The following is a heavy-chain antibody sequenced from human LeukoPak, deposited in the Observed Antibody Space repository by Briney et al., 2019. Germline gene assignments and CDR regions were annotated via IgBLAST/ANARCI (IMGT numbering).Heavy chain of an antibody. CDR1: GFTFSRNS. Sequence: GGSLRLSCAASGFTFSRNSMTWVRQAPGKGLEYVSAISSNGDSPYYANSVKDRFIISRDNSKNTLYLQMGSLRVEDMAVYYCARELRGSYSQWGQGTLVTVSS. J-gene: IGHJ4*02. CDR3: ARELRGSYSQ. D-gene: IGHD1-26*01. CDR2: ISSNGDSP. V-gene: IGHV3-64*01.